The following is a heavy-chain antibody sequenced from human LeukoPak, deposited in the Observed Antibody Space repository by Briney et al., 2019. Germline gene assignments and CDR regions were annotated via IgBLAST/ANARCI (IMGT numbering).Heavy chain of an antibody. J-gene: IGHJ4*02. CDR1: GFTVSNNY. CDR2: IYSGGST. V-gene: IGHV3-66*04. D-gene: IGHD6-6*01. CDR3: ARRTSGDGQLAPRLDY. Sequence: PGGSLRLSCAASGFTVSNNYMSWVRQAPGKGLEWVSVIYSGGSTYYADYVKGRFTISRDNAKNSLYLQMNSLRAEDTAVYYCARRTSGDGQLAPRLDYWGQGTLVTVSS.